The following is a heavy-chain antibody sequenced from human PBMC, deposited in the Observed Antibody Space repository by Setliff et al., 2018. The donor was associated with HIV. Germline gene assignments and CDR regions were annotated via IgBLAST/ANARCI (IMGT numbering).Heavy chain of an antibody. CDR1: GYTFTNYD. CDR3: ARVRCSGANCFNWFDF. D-gene: IGHD2-15*01. J-gene: IGHJ5*01. V-gene: IGHV1-3*01. Sequence: ASVKVSCKASGYTFTNYDINWVRQATGQGLEWMGWINAGSGNTRYSQKFQDRLTVTRDTSARTVYMELSSLKSEDTAVYYCARVRCSGANCFNWFDFWGQGTPVTVSS. CDR2: INAGSGNT.